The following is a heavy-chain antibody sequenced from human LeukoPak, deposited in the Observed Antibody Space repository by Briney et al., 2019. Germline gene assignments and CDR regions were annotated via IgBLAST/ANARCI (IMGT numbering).Heavy chain of an antibody. J-gene: IGHJ4*02. Sequence: ASVKVSCKASGYTFTSYGISWVRQAPGQGLEWMGWISTYNGNTNYAQKLQGRVTMTTDTSTSTAYMELRSLRSGDTAVYYCARVSRQLVRGDYFDYWGQGTLVTVSS. CDR3: ARVSRQLVRGDYFDY. V-gene: IGHV1-18*01. CDR1: GYTFTSYG. D-gene: IGHD6-6*01. CDR2: ISTYNGNT.